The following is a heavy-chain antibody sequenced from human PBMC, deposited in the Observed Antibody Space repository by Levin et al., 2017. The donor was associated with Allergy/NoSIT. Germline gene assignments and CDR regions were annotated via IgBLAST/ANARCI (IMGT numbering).Heavy chain of an antibody. CDR3: VRVGSRITMVRDQGNAFDI. CDR1: GGTFSSYT. D-gene: IGHD3-10*01. CDR2: IIPILGIA. V-gene: IGHV1-69*02. Sequence: GASVKVSCKASGGTFSSYTISWVRQAPGQGLEWMGRIIPILGIANYAQKFQGRVTITADKSTSTAYMELSSLRSEDTAVYYCVRVGSRITMVRDQGNAFDIWGQGTMVTVSS. J-gene: IGHJ3*02.